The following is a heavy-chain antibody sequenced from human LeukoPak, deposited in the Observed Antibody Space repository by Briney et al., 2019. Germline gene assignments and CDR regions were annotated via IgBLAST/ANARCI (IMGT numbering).Heavy chain of an antibody. V-gene: IGHV4-39*01. CDR2: IYYRGST. CDR1: GGSISTTSYF. J-gene: IGHJ3*02. D-gene: IGHD4/OR15-4a*01. Sequence: PSETLSLTCTVSGGSISTTSYFWGWIRQPPGKGLDWIGNIYYRGSTYYSPSLKSRVTISVDTSKNQFSLKLSSVTAAYTAIYYCARLTNYGAMSAAFDIWGQGTVVVVSS. CDR3: ARLTNYGAMSAAFDI.